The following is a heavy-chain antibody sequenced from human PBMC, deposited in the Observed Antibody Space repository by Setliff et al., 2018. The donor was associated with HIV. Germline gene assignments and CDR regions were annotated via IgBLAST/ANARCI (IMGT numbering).Heavy chain of an antibody. CDR3: TSSGANYYDRSVYPGY. Sequence: GGSLRLSCVASGFAFSDFSMFWARQAPGKGLEWVSFISGSGGRTYHADSVKGRFTISRDNSKNTLYVQMNSLKTEDTAVYYCTSSGANYYDRSVYPGYWGQGTLVTVSS. V-gene: IGHV3-23*01. CDR2: ISGSGGRT. J-gene: IGHJ4*02. CDR1: GFAFSDFS. D-gene: IGHD3-22*01.